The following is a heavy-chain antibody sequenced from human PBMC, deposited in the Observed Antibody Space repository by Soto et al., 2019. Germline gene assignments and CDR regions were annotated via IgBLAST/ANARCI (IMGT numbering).Heavy chain of an antibody. V-gene: IGHV3-33*01. Sequence: GGSLRLSCAASGFTFSSYGMHWVRQAPGKGLEWVAVIWYDGSNKYYADSVKGRFTISRDNSKNTLYLQMNSLRAEDTAVYYCARDIPYGDYYYYYGMDVWGQGTTVTVSS. CDR3: ARDIPYGDYYYYYGMDV. CDR1: GFTFSSYG. D-gene: IGHD4-17*01. J-gene: IGHJ6*02. CDR2: IWYDGSNK.